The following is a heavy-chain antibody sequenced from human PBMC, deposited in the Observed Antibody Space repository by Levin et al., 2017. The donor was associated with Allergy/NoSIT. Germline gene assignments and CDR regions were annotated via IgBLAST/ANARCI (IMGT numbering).Heavy chain of an antibody. Sequence: GESLKISCAASGFTFSSYAMHWVRQAPGKGLEWVAVISYDGSNKYYADSVKGRFTISRDNSKNTLYLQMNSLRAEDTAVYYCARDGQWLPITLETTTKNYGMDVWGQGTTVTVSS. CDR3: ARDGQWLPITLETTTKNYGMDV. V-gene: IGHV3-30-3*01. CDR2: ISYDGSNK. J-gene: IGHJ6*02. CDR1: GFTFSSYA. D-gene: IGHD6-19*01.